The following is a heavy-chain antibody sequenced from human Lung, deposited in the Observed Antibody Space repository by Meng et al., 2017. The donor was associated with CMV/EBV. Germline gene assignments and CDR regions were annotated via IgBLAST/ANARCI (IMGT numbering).Heavy chain of an antibody. CDR2: INHSGIT. V-gene: IGHV4-34*01. CDR3: ARGNRGLDEVVRGGYYYYGLDV. J-gene: IGHJ6*02. Sequence: SXTLSLXCAVYGGSFSGYYWTWFRQPPGKGLEWIGEINHSGITNYNPSLKSPVTISVDTSKNQFSLKVSSVTAADTAVYYCARGNRGLDEVVRGGYYYYGLDVXGQGXMVTGS. D-gene: IGHD3/OR15-3a*01. CDR1: GGSFSGYY.